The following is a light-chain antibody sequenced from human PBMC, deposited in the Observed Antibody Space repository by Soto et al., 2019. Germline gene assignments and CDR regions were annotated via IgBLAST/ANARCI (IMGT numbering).Light chain of an antibody. J-gene: IGKJ5*01. CDR1: QSVSSN. CDR3: QQYGRSPPIT. Sequence: EIGVRQAPRTRSLSPGERATLSCRASQSVSSNLAWYQQKPGQAPRLLIYGVSSRATGIPDRFSGSGSGTHFTLTISRLEPEDSAVYYCQQYGRSPPITFRQGTR. CDR2: GVS. V-gene: IGKV3-20*01.